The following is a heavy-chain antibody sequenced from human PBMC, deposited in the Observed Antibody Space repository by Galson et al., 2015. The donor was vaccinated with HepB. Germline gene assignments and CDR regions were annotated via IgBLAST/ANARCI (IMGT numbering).Heavy chain of an antibody. V-gene: IGHV3-30*04. CDR1: GFTFSSYA. CDR2: ISYDGSNK. J-gene: IGHJ4*02. D-gene: IGHD3-22*01. CDR3: ARDLTDYYDSSGYY. Sequence: SLRLSCAASGFTFSSYAMHWVRQAPGKGLEWVAVISYDGSNKYYADSVKGRFTISRDNSKNTLYLQMNSLRAEDTAVYYCARDLTDYYDSSGYYWGQGTLVTVSS.